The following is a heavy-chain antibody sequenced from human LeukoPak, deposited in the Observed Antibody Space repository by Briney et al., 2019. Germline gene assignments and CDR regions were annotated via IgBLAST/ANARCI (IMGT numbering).Heavy chain of an antibody. J-gene: IGHJ4*02. CDR2: ISDAGGST. D-gene: IGHD5-12*01. Sequence: GGSLRLSCVASGFTLSSYVMSWVRQAPGKGLKWVSAISDAGGSTNYADSVRGRFTTSRDNSKNTLYLQMSSLRAEDTAVYFCARLSGGGYGPFDNWGQGTLVTVSS. V-gene: IGHV3-23*01. CDR3: ARLSGGGYGPFDN. CDR1: GFTLSSYV.